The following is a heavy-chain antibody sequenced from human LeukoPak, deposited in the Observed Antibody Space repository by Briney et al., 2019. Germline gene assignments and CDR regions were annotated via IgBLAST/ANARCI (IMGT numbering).Heavy chain of an antibody. V-gene: IGHV3-48*01. CDR3: ARARYFGSGTYHDY. J-gene: IGHJ4*02. CDR1: GFTFSTYT. D-gene: IGHD3-10*01. CDR2: ITSST. Sequence: GRSLRLSCEASGFTFSTYTMSWVRQAPGKGLEWLSCITSSTYYADSVKGRFTISRDNAKNSLYLQMNSLRAEDTAVYYCARARYFGSGTYHDYWGQGTLVTVSS.